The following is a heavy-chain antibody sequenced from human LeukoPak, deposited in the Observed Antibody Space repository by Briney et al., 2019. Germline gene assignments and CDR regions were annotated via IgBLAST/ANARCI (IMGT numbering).Heavy chain of an antibody. D-gene: IGHD3-22*01. CDR2: ISGSGGIT. CDR1: GFTFSSYA. CDR3: ARGTYDSSGYFLPYYYYYMDV. Sequence: GGSLRLSCAASGFTFSSYAMSWVRQAPGKGLEWVSVISGSGGITYYEDSVKGRFTISRDNSKNTLYLQMNSLRAEDTAVYYCARGTYDSSGYFLPYYYYYMDVWGKGTTVTISS. J-gene: IGHJ6*03. V-gene: IGHV3-23*01.